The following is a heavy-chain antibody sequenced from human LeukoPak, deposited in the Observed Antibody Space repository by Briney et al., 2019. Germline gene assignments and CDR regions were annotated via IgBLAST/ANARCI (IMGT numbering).Heavy chain of an antibody. CDR2: INHSGST. J-gene: IGHJ4*02. CDR3: ARGGWQDGYYFDY. CDR1: GGSISSYY. D-gene: IGHD6-19*01. V-gene: IGHV4-34*01. Sequence: SETLSLTCTVSGGSISSYYWSWIRQPPGKGLEWIGEINHSGSTNYNPSLKSRVTISVDTSKNQFSLELSSVTAADTAVYYCARGGWQDGYYFDYWGQGTLVTVSS.